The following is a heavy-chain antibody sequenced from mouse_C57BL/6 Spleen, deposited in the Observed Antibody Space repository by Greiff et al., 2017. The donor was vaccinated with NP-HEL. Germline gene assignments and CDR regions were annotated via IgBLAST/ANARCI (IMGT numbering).Heavy chain of an antibody. Sequence: QVQLQQPGAELVKPGASVKMSCKASGYTFTSYWITWVKQRPGQGLEWIGDISPGSGSTNYNEKFKSKATLTVETSSSTAYMQLSSRTSEDSAVYYCARRGAYYGYDGFAYWGQGTLVTVSA. CDR2: ISPGSGST. D-gene: IGHD2-9*01. CDR1: GYTFTSYW. CDR3: ARRGAYYGYDGFAY. V-gene: IGHV1-55*01. J-gene: IGHJ3*01.